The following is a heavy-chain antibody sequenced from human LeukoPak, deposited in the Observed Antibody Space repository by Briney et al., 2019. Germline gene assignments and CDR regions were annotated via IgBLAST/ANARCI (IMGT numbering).Heavy chain of an antibody. CDR2: INRSGST. J-gene: IGHJ6*03. CDR1: GGSFSGYY. Sequence: SETLSLTCAVYGGSFSGYYWSWIRQPPGKGLEWIGEINRSGSTNYNPSLKSRVTISVDTSKDQFSLKLSSVTAADTAVYYCARVVGYYYYYMDVWGKGTTVTVSS. D-gene: IGHD1-26*01. V-gene: IGHV4-34*01. CDR3: ARVVGYYYYYMDV.